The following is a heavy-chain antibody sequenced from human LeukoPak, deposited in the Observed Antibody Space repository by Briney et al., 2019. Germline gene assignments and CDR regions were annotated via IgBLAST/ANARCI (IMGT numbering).Heavy chain of an antibody. J-gene: IGHJ4*02. V-gene: IGHV4-4*07. CDR2: IFTTGST. Sequence: KASETLSLTCTVSGGSISNYYWSWIRQPAGKGLEWIGRIFTTGSTNYNPSLKSRLSMSVDRSKNQFSPKLSSVTAADTAVYYCARGSISSSGGDCWGQGTLVTVSS. CDR1: GGSISNYY. D-gene: IGHD6-6*01. CDR3: ARGSISSSGGDC.